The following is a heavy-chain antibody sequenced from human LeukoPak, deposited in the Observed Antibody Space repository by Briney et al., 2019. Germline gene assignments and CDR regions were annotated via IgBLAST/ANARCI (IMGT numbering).Heavy chain of an antibody. D-gene: IGHD2-15*01. CDR1: GFNFNNYG. J-gene: IGHJ6*03. V-gene: IGHV3-23*01. CDR3: ARGRGRNPSGYYYYMDV. CDR2: VSISGDNT. Sequence: GGTLRLSCAASGFNFNNYGMSWVRQAPEKGLEWVSSVSISGDNTYYSDSVKGRFTISRDNSKDTLDLLMSSLRADDTAVYYCARGRGRNPSGYYYYMDVWGKGTTVTVSS.